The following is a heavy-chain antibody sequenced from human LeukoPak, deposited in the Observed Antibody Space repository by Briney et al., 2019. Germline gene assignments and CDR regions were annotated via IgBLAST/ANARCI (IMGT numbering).Heavy chain of an antibody. CDR2: ISGSGGST. Sequence: GGSLRLSCAASGFTFSNYMMHWVRQAPGKGLEWVSAISGSGGSTYYADSVKGRFTISRDNSKNTLYLQMNSLRAEDTAVYYCAKEHARRWLQSEFDYWGQGTLVTVSS. CDR3: AKEHARRWLQSEFDY. J-gene: IGHJ4*02. CDR1: GFTFSNYM. V-gene: IGHV3-23*01. D-gene: IGHD5-24*01.